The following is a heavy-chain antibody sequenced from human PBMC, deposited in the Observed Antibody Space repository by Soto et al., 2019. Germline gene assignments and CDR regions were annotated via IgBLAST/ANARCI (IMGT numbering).Heavy chain of an antibody. CDR1: GFSFSGYY. J-gene: IGHJ5*02. Sequence: ASGRVSWKASGFSFSGYYIHWLRQAPGQGLEWMGWINAHSGGTEYAQKFQGRVTLTRDTSIATAYLTLTSLTSDDTALYYCAKDLTRQLAYWLDPWGQGTPVTVSS. CDR3: AKDLTRQLAYWLDP. D-gene: IGHD6-6*01. V-gene: IGHV1-2*02. CDR2: INAHSGGT.